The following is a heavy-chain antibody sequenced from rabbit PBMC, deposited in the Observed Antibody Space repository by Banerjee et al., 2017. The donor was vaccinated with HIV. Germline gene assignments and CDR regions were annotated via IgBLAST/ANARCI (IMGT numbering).Heavy chain of an antibody. V-gene: IGHV1S40*01. D-gene: IGHD4-1*01. CDR1: GSDISSNA. CDR3: ARDLAGVIGWNFGL. J-gene: IGHJ6*01. Sequence: QSLEESGGDLVKPGASLTLTCTASGSDISSNAMCWVRQAPGKGLEWIACMNGVSSGTHYASWAKGRFTISKTSSTTVTLQMTSLTAADTATYFCARDLAGVIGWNFGLWGPGTLVTVS. CDR2: MNGVSSGT.